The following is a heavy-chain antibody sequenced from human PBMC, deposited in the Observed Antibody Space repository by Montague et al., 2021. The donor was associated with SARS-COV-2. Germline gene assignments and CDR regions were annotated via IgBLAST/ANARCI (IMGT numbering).Heavy chain of an antibody. J-gene: IGHJ4*02. Sequence: SRRLSCAASGFTFSSYAMHWVRQAPGKGLEWVAVISYDGTNEYYADSVKGRFTISRDNSKNTLYLQMNSLRAEDTAVYYCAREGITAAGKDFDYWGQGTLVTVSS. CDR2: ISYDGTNE. V-gene: IGHV3-30*04. CDR1: GFTFSSYA. D-gene: IGHD6-13*01. CDR3: AREGITAAGKDFDY.